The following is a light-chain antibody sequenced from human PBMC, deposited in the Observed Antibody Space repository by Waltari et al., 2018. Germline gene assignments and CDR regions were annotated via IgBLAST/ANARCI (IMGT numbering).Light chain of an antibody. CDR2: EVS. Sequence: QSALTQPASVSGSPGQSITISCTGTSSDVGSYNLVSWHQQHPGKAPKLMIYEVSKRPSGVSNRFSGSKSGNTASLTISGLQAEDEADYYCCSYAGSLYVVFGRGTKLTVL. CDR1: SSDVGSYNL. J-gene: IGLJ2*01. CDR3: CSYAGSLYVV. V-gene: IGLV2-23*02.